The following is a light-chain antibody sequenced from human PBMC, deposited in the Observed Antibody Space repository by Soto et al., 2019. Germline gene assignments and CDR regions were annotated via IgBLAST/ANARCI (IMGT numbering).Light chain of an antibody. Sequence: AIRMTQSPSSVSVSTGDRVTITCRASQDISSYLAWYQQRPGKAPKFLIYAASTLESGVPSRFSGSGSGTEFTLTISSLQSEDFATYYCLQHNSYPRTFGQGTKVDIK. CDR1: QDISSY. J-gene: IGKJ1*01. CDR2: AAS. V-gene: IGKV1-8*01. CDR3: LQHNSYPRT.